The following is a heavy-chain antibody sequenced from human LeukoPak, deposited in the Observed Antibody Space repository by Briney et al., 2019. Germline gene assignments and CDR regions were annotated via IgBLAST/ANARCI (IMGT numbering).Heavy chain of an antibody. V-gene: IGHV1-8*01. CDR1: GYTLTSYD. CDR2: MNPNSGNT. D-gene: IGHD5-18*01. J-gene: IGHJ4*02. Sequence: ASVKVSCKASGYTLTSYDINWVRQATGQGLEWMGWMNPNSGNTGHAQKFQGRVTMTRNTSISTAYMELSSLRSEDTAVYYCARGFGYSYGFPFDYWGQGTLVTVSS. CDR3: ARGFGYSYGFPFDY.